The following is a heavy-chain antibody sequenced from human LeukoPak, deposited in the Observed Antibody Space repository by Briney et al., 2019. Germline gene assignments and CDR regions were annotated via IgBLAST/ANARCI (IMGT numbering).Heavy chain of an antibody. J-gene: IGHJ4*02. V-gene: IGHV3-49*03. CDR1: GFTFSDYY. CDR3: TRDRGAYNLYDY. CDR2: IRSKAYGETA. D-gene: IGHD1-1*01. Sequence: GGSLRLSCAASGFTFSDYYMSWIRQAPGKGLEWVGFIRSKAYGETADYAASVKGRFTISRDDSKPIAYLQMNSLKTEDTAVYHCTRDRGAYNLYDYWGQGTLVTVSS.